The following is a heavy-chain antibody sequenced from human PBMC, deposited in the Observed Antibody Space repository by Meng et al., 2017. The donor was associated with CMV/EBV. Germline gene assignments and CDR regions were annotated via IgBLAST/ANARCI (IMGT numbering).Heavy chain of an antibody. J-gene: IGHJ4*02. Sequence: GQPQEPGQGPVTPSRTLSLTCTVSGGSISSGDYYWSWIRQPPGKGLEWIGYTYYSGSTYYNPSLKSRVTISVDTSKNQFSLKLSSVTAADTAVYYCARVTSRVAGAFDYWGQGTLVTVSS. CDR2: TYYSGST. CDR1: GGSISSGDYY. V-gene: IGHV4-30-4*08. CDR3: ARVTSRVAGAFDY. D-gene: IGHD1-14*01.